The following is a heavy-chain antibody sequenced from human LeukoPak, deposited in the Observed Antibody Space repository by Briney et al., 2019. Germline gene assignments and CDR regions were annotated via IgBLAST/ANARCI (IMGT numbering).Heavy chain of an antibody. CDR2: ISGSGGST. J-gene: IGHJ4*02. Sequence: GGSLRPSCEASGFTFSSYGMSWVRQAPGKGLEWVSTISGSGGSTYYADSVKGRFTISRDNSKNTLYLQMNSLRAEDTAVYYCAKISRVGATDFDYWGQGTLVTVSS. D-gene: IGHD1-26*01. CDR1: GFTFSSYG. V-gene: IGHV3-23*01. CDR3: AKISRVGATDFDY.